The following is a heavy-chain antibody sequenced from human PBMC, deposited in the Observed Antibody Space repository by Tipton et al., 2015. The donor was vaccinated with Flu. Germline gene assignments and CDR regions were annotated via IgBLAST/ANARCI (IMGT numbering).Heavy chain of an antibody. V-gene: IGHV4-39*06. D-gene: IGHD3-10*01. CDR3: ARGRFGGYGMDV. Sequence: TLSLTCTVSGDSISSSSYYWGWIRQPPGMGLEWIGIIYYSGTTSYNPSLRSRVTIPEDTSKNQFPLRVNSVTAADAAVYYCARGRFGGYGMDVWGQGTTVTVSS. CDR1: GDSISSSSYY. J-gene: IGHJ6*02. CDR2: IYYSGTT.